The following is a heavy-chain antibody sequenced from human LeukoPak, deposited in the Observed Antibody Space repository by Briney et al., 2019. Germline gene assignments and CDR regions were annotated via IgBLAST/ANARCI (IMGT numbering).Heavy chain of an antibody. CDR2: INHSGST. V-gene: IGHV4-34*01. D-gene: IGHD3-22*01. CDR1: GGSFSGYY. Sequence: MASETLSLTCAVYGGSFSGYYWSWIRQPPGKGLEWIGEINHSGSTNYNPSLKSRVTISVDTSKNQFSLKLSSVAAADTAVYYCAGNDSSGSVDYWGQGTLVTVSS. CDR3: AGNDSSGSVDY. J-gene: IGHJ4*02.